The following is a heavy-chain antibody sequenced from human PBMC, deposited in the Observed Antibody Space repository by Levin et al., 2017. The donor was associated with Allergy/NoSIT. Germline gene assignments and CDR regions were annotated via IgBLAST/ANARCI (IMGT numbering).Heavy chain of an antibody. D-gene: IGHD4-17*01. CDR3: AARMTTVTKTYYYYYGMDV. CDR2: INHSGST. Sequence: PSETLSLTCAVYGGSFSGYYWSWIRQPPGKGLEWIGEINHSGSTNYNPSLKSRVTISVDTSKNQFSLKLSSVTAADTAVYYCAARMTTVTKTYYYYYGMDVWGQGTTVTVSS. V-gene: IGHV4-34*01. CDR1: GGSFSGYY. J-gene: IGHJ6*02.